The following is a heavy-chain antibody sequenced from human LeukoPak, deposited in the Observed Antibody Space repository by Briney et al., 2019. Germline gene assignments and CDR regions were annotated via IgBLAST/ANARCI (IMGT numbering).Heavy chain of an antibody. J-gene: IGHJ4*02. D-gene: IGHD6-6*01. CDR3: ARSKGSSFRSPFDY. CDR2: ISSSSSYI. Sequence: PGGSLRLSCAASGFTFSSYSMNWVRQGPGKGLEWVSSISSSSSYIYYADSVKGRFTISRDNAKNSLYLQMSSLRAEDTAVYYCARSKGSSFRSPFDYWGQGTLVTVSS. CDR1: GFTFSSYS. V-gene: IGHV3-21*01.